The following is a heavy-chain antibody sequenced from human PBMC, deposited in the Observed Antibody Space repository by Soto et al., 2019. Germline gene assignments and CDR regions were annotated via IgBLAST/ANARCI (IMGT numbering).Heavy chain of an antibody. V-gene: IGHV4-30-4*01. D-gene: IGHD3-22*01. CDR3: ARALGGSSGYYATGY. J-gene: IGHJ4*02. CDR2: IYYSGST. Sequence: QVQLQESGPGLVKPSQTLSLTCTVSGGSISSGDYYWSWIRQPPGKGLEWIGYIYYSGSTYYNPSLKSRVTISVDTSKNQVSLKLSSVTAADTAVYYCARALGGSSGYYATGYWGQGTLVTVSS. CDR1: GGSISSGDYY.